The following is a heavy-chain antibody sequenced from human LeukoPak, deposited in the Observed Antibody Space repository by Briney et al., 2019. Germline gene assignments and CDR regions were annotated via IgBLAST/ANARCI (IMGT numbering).Heavy chain of an antibody. CDR3: ARLAGYNSGQKYFDY. CDR1: GITFSRYW. CDR2: IKQDGGEK. Sequence: GGSLRLSCVDSGITFSRYWMSWVRQAPGKGLEWVANIKQDGGEKYYVDSVKGRFTISRDNAKNSLYLQMNSLRVEDTAVYYCARLAGYNSGQKYFDYWGQGTLVTVSS. D-gene: IGHD5-18*01. J-gene: IGHJ4*02. V-gene: IGHV3-7*03.